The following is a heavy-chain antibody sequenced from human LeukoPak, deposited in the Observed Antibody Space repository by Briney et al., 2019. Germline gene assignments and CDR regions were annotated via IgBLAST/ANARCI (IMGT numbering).Heavy chain of an antibody. D-gene: IGHD6-13*01. CDR3: VREGPYSTTSTGSV. Sequence: GGSLRLSCAASGFTFSTYWMTWVRQAPGKGLEWVANLNQGGSDKYYVDSVKGRFAISRDNTKNSLYLQMNSLRAEDTAVYYCVREGPYSTTSTGSVWGQGTLVTVSS. CDR2: LNQGGSDK. CDR1: GFTFSTYW. V-gene: IGHV3-7*01. J-gene: IGHJ4*02.